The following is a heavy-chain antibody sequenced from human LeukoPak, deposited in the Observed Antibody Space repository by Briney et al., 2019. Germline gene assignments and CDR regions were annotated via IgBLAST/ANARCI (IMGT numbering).Heavy chain of an antibody. J-gene: IGHJ4*02. CDR3: ARGGYCGGDCYSSPFDY. CDR2: IIPIFGTA. V-gene: IGHV1-69*13. Sequence: ASVKVSCKASGGTFSSYTISWVRQAPGQGLEWMGGIIPIFGTANYAQKFQGRVTITADESTSTAYMELSSLRSEDTAVYYCARGGYCGGDCYSSPFDYWGQGTLVTVSS. CDR1: GGTFSSYT. D-gene: IGHD2-21*02.